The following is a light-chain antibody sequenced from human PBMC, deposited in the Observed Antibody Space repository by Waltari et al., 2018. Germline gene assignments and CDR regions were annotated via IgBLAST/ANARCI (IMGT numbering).Light chain of an antibody. CDR3: QHHFRLPAT. CDR1: QSISRY. J-gene: IGKJ1*01. V-gene: IGKV3-20*01. Sequence: SCRARQSISRYVAAYQQQPDQAPRLLIYGASTRATGIPARFSGSGSGTDFSLTISGLEPEDSAVYYCQHHFRLPATFGQGTKVEIK. CDR2: GAS.